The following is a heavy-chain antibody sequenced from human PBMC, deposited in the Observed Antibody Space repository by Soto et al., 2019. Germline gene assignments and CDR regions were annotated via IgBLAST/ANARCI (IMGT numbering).Heavy chain of an antibody. V-gene: IGHV1-69*12. D-gene: IGHD5-12*01. CDR1: GGTFSSSA. CDR2: IMPVFPTP. Sequence: QVQLEQSGAEVQKPGSSVKVSCKASGGTFSSSAFSWVRQAPGQGLEWMGGIMPVFPTPDYAQKFQERVTITADASTSTTIMELSGLRSEDTAIYYCARDKDRLQLGGNYYYILDVWGQGTTVIVSS. J-gene: IGHJ6*02. CDR3: ARDKDRLQLGGNYYYILDV.